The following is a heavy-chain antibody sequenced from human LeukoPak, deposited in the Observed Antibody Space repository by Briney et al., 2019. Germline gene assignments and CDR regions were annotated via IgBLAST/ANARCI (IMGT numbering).Heavy chain of an antibody. CDR2: INPRGDAT. Sequence: ASVKVSCKASGNTFICYWIHWVRQAPGQGLEWMGAINPRGDATIGAQKFQGRVTTTRDTSTSTVYIELSSLRSEDTAVYYCARDLKAAGMRFIADWGQGTLVTVSS. CDR1: GNTFICYW. D-gene: IGHD6-13*01. J-gene: IGHJ4*02. V-gene: IGHV1-46*01. CDR3: ARDLKAAGMRFIAD.